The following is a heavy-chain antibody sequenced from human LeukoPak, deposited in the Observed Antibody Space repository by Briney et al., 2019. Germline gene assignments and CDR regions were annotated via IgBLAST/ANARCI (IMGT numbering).Heavy chain of an antibody. Sequence: ASVKVSCKASGYTFTSYGISWVRQAPGQGLEWMGWISAYNGNTNYAQKLQGRVTMTTDTSTSTAYMELRSLRSDDTAVYYCARTGDIVVVPAAIEDYYYYMDVWGKGTTVTVSS. CDR2: ISAYNGNT. V-gene: IGHV1-18*01. CDR3: ARTGDIVVVPAAIEDYYYYMDV. J-gene: IGHJ6*03. D-gene: IGHD2-2*01. CDR1: GYTFTSYG.